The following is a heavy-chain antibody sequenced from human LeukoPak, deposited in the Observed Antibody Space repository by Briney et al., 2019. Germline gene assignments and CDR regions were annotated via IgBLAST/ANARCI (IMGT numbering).Heavy chain of an antibody. D-gene: IGHD3-10*01. J-gene: IGHJ4*02. V-gene: IGHV4-39*01. CDR2: IYYSGST. CDR1: GGSISSSSYY. CDR3: ARQGTYYYGSDY. Sequence: SETLSLTCTVSGGSISSSSYYWGWIRQPPGKGLEWIGSIYYSGSTYYNLSLKSRVTISVDTSKNQFSLKLSSVTAADTAVYYCARQGTYYYGSDYWGQGTLVTVSS.